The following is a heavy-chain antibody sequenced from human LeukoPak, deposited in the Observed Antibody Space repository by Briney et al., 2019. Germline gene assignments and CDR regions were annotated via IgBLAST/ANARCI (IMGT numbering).Heavy chain of an antibody. V-gene: IGHV4-38-2*02. CDR3: ARSSGSYPDAFDI. J-gene: IGHJ3*02. CDR1: GYSISSGYY. Sequence: SETLSLTCTVSGYSISSGYYWGWIRQPPGKGLEWIGSIYNRGSTYYNPSLKSRVIISVDTSKNQFSLKLSSVTAADTAMYYCARSSGSYPDAFDIWGQGTMVTVSS. CDR2: IYNRGST. D-gene: IGHD1-26*01.